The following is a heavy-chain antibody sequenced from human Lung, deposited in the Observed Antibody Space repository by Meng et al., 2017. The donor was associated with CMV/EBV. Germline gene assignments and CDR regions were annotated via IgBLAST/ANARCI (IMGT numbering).Heavy chain of an antibody. CDR2: ISTSGSTM. CDR1: GFTFSNYE. V-gene: IGHV3-48*03. J-gene: IGHJ4*02. D-gene: IGHD1-1*01. Sequence: GGSLRLXCAASGFTFSNYEMNWVRQAPGQGLEWVSYISTSGSTMYYADSVKGRFTVSRDNAKNSLYLQMNSLRAEDTAVYYCARNGQKTGTPSNYWGQGPLVTVSS. CDR3: ARNGQKTGTPSNY.